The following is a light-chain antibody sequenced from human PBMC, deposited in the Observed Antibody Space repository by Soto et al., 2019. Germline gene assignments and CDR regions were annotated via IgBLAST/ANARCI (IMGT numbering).Light chain of an antibody. J-gene: IGLJ2*01. CDR1: NIASKS. CDR3: QVWDSSSEHAV. CDR2: DDS. V-gene: IGLV3-21*02. Sequence: SYELTQPPSVSVAPGQTARITCGGNNIASKSVHWYQQKPGQAPVVVVFDDSDRPSGIPERFAGSNSGNTATLTISRVEVGDEADYYCQVWDSSSEHAVFGGGTKLTVL.